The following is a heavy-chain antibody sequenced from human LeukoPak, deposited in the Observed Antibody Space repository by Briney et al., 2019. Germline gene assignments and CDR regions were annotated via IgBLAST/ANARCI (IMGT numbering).Heavy chain of an antibody. CDR1: GGSFSGYY. J-gene: IGHJ4*02. V-gene: IGHV4-34*01. CDR2: INDSGST. Sequence: SETLSLTCAVYGGSFSGYYWSWIRQPPGKGLEWIGEINDSGSTNYNPSLKSRVTISVDTSKNQFSLKLSSVTAADTAVYYCAREEGYDYVWGSYRPRGPFDYWGQGTLVTVSS. D-gene: IGHD3-16*02. CDR3: AREEGYDYVWGSYRPRGPFDY.